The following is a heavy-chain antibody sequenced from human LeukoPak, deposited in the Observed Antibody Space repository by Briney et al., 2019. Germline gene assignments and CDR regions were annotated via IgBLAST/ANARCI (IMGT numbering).Heavy chain of an antibody. CDR1: GFTFSRSA. D-gene: IGHD2-2*01. CDR3: ARAADGVVVPAAIRRPTLSGWFDP. CDR2: INHSGST. Sequence: PGGSLRLSCAASGFTFSRSAMTWIRQPPGKGLEWIGEINHSGSTNYNPSLKSRVTISVDTSKNQFSLKLSSVTAADTAVYCCARAADGVVVPAAIRRPTLSGWFDPWGQGTLVTVSS. V-gene: IGHV4-34*01. J-gene: IGHJ5*02.